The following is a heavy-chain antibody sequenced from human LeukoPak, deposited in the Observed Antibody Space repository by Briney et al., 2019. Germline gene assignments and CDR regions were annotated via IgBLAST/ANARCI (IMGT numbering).Heavy chain of an antibody. CDR2: ISAYNGNT. Sequence: ASVKVSCKASGYTFTSYGLSWVRQAPGQGLEWMGWISAYNGNTNYAQKLQGRVTMTTDTSTSTAYMELRSLRSGDTAIYYCARASSGSSSWSDFDYWGQGTLVTVSS. V-gene: IGHV1-18*01. J-gene: IGHJ4*02. D-gene: IGHD6-13*01. CDR1: GYTFTSYG. CDR3: ARASSGSSSWSDFDY.